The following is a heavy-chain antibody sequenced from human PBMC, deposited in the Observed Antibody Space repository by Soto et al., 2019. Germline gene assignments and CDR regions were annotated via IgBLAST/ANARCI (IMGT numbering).Heavy chain of an antibody. V-gene: IGHV1-69*13. Sequence: SVEVSCRVSGGTFSSYAISWVRQAPGQGLEWMGGIIPIFGTANYAQKFQGRVTITADESTSTAYMELSSLRSEDTAVYYCARGGYSSSWTQWGQGTLVTVSS. CDR3: ARGGYSSSWTQ. CDR2: IIPIFGTA. D-gene: IGHD6-13*01. CDR1: GGTFSSYA. J-gene: IGHJ4*02.